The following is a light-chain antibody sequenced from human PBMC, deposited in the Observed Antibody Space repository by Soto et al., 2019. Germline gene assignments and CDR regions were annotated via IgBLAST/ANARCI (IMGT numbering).Light chain of an antibody. J-gene: IGLJ1*01. Sequence: QSALTQPRSVSGSPGQSVTISCTGPSIDVGCSNYVSWYQQHPGKAPKLMIYDVSERPSGVPDRFSGSKSGNTASLTISGLPAEDEADYCCSSFAVTSYVFGAGTKLTVL. CDR3: SSFAVTSYV. CDR1: SIDVGCSNY. V-gene: IGLV2-11*01. CDR2: DVS.